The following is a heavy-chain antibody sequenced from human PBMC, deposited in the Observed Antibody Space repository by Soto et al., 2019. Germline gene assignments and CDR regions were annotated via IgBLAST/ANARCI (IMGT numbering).Heavy chain of an antibody. J-gene: IGHJ4*02. CDR1: GFTFSSYG. V-gene: IGHV3-30*03. Sequence: GALRLSCAASGFTFSSYGMHWVRQAPGKGLEWVAVISYDGSNKYYADSVKGRFTISRDNSKNTLYLQMNSLRAEDTAVYYCATVRSYEYYFDYWGQGTLVTVSS. D-gene: IGHD5-12*01. CDR3: ATVRSYEYYFDY. CDR2: ISYDGSNK.